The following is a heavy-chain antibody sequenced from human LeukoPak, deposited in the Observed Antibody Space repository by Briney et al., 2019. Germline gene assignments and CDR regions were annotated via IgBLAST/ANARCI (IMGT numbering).Heavy chain of an antibody. J-gene: IGHJ4*02. CDR1: GLTFSNYD. D-gene: IGHD5-18*01. V-gene: IGHV3-74*03. Sequence: PGGSLRLSCAASGLTFSNYDMHWVRQAPGKGLVWVAHINPDGSSTKYADSVKGRFTISRDNAKSTVYLQMNSLRAEDTAVYYCWILQTSAPYWGQGTLVAVSS. CDR3: WILQTSAPY. CDR2: INPDGSST.